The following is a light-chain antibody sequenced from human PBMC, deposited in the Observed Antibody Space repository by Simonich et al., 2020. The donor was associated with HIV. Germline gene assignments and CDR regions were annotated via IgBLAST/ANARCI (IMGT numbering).Light chain of an antibody. CDR2: GAS. CDR3: QQRSNWPIT. J-gene: IGKJ5*01. Sequence: EIVLTQSPGTLSLSPGERATLSCRASQSVSSSYLAWYQQKPGQAPRLLIYGASSRATGIPERCSGFGSGTDFTLTISSLEPEDFAVYYCQQRSNWPITFGQGTRLEIK. V-gene: IGKV3D-20*02. CDR1: QSVSSSY.